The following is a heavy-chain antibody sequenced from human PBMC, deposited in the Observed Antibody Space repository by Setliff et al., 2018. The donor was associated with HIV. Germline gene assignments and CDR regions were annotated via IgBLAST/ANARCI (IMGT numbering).Heavy chain of an antibody. Sequence: ASVKVSCKASGYTFTRYGISWVRQAPGQGLEWMGWISANNGNTNSAQKFQGRVTITADESTSTAYMELSTLRSEDTAVYFCARDGGYSGHQWFGDAFDIWGQGTMVTVSS. CDR3: ARDGGYSGHQWFGDAFDI. V-gene: IGHV1-18*01. CDR2: ISANNGNT. D-gene: IGHD5-12*01. CDR1: GYTFTRYG. J-gene: IGHJ3*02.